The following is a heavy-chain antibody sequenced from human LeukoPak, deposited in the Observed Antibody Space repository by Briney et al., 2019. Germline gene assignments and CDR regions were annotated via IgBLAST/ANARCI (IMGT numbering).Heavy chain of an antibody. Sequence: ASVKVSCKASGYTFTGYYMHWVRQAPGQGLEWMGWINPNSGGTNYAQKFQGRVTMTRDTSISTAYMELSRLRSDDTAVYYCARDRGLWFGENTIDYWGQGTLVTVSS. D-gene: IGHD3-10*01. CDR1: GYTFTGYY. V-gene: IGHV1-2*02. CDR2: INPNSGGT. J-gene: IGHJ4*02. CDR3: ARDRGLWFGENTIDY.